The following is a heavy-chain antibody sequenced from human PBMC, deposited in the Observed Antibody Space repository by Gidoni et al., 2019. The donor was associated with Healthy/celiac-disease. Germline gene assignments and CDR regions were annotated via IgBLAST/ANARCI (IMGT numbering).Heavy chain of an antibody. CDR1: GGSISSSNW. CDR3: ARDFSNYPPSHAFDI. J-gene: IGHJ3*02. D-gene: IGHD4-4*01. V-gene: IGHV4-4*02. Sequence: QVQLPESGPGLVKPSGTLSLTCAVSGGSISSSNWWSWVRQPPGKGLEWIGETYHSWSTNYNPSLKSRVTISVDKSKNQFSLKLSSVTAADTAVYYCARDFSNYPPSHAFDIWGQGTMVTVSS. CDR2: TYHSWST.